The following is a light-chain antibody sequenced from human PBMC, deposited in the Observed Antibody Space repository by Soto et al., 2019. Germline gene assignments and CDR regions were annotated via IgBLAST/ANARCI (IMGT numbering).Light chain of an antibody. CDR3: SSYAGRNTLV. J-gene: IGLJ2*01. Sequence: QSVLTQPPSASGSLGQSVTIPCTGTSSDVGAYNFVSWYRQQPGKAPKLIIYESVKRPSGVPDRFSGSKSGNTASLTVSGLQSEDEGDYFCSSYAGRNTLVFGGGTKVTVL. CDR1: SSDVGAYNF. V-gene: IGLV2-8*01. CDR2: ESV.